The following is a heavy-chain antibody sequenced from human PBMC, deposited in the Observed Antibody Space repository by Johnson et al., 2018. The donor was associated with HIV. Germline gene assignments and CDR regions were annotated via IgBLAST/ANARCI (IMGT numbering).Heavy chain of an antibody. Sequence: QVQLVESGGGVVQPGRSLRLSCAASGFTFSTYAIHWVRQAPGKGLEWVAVISYDGSNKYYADSVKGRFTISRDNSKNTLYLQMNSLRAEDTALYYCAKDMWNNFWGRLNDAVYIWGQGTMVTVSS. CDR2: ISYDGSNK. CDR1: GFTFSTYA. D-gene: IGHD3-3*01. J-gene: IGHJ3*02. V-gene: IGHV3-30*04. CDR3: AKDMWNNFWGRLNDAVYI.